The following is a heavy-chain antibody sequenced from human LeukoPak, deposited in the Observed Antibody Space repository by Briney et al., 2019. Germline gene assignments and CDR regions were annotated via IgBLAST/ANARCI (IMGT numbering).Heavy chain of an antibody. CDR2: MKEDGSEK. V-gene: IGHV3-7*01. J-gene: IGHJ6*03. CDR1: GFTFSSYW. CDR3: ARETPYYYYMDV. Sequence: GGSLRLSCAASGFTFSSYWMSWVRQAPGKGLEWVANMKEDGSEKYYVDSVKGRFTISRDNAKNSLYLQMNSLRAEDTAVYYCARETPYYYYMDVWGKGTTVTISS.